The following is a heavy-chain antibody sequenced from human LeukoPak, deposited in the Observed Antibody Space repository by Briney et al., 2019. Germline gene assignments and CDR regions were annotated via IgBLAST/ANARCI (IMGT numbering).Heavy chain of an antibody. CDR3: AKDYFGSLEY. V-gene: IGHV3-74*03. J-gene: IGHJ4*02. D-gene: IGHD2/OR15-2a*01. CDR1: GFAFCVSW. CDR2: IKSDGSGT. Sequence: GGSLRLSCAASGFAFCVSWMHWVRQAPGKGLVWVSVIKSDGSGTAYADSVKGRFTISRDNAKNTVYLQMNSLRDEDTAVYYCAKDYFGSLEYWGQGPLVTVSS.